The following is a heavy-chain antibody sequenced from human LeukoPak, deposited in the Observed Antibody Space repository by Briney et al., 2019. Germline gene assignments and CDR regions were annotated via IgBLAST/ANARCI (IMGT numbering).Heavy chain of an antibody. D-gene: IGHD1-26*01. CDR1: GFTFSSYD. Sequence: GVSLRLSCAASGFTFSSYDMHWVRQAPGKGLEWVAVISYDGSNKYYADSVKGRFTISRDNSKNTLYLQMNSLRAEDTAVYYCAKDLSGSHTYWGQGTLVTVSS. V-gene: IGHV3-30*18. CDR2: ISYDGSNK. CDR3: AKDLSGSHTY. J-gene: IGHJ4*02.